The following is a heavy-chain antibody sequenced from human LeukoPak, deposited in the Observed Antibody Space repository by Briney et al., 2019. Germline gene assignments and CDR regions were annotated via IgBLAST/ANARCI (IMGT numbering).Heavy chain of an antibody. CDR2: ISWNSGSI. Sequence: GRSLRLSCAASGFTFDDYAMHWVRQAPGKGLEGVSGISWNSGSIGYADSVKGRFTISRDNAKNSLYLQMNSLRAEDTALYYCAKSSLRYSSSWLPVDYWGQGTLVTVSS. CDR3: AKSSLRYSSSWLPVDY. CDR1: GFTFDDYA. J-gene: IGHJ4*02. D-gene: IGHD6-13*01. V-gene: IGHV3-9*01.